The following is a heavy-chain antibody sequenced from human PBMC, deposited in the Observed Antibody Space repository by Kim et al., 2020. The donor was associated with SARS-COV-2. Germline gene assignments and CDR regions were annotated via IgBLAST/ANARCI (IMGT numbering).Heavy chain of an antibody. CDR2: IYSGGST. CDR3: ARQADCGGGSCYSVLGY. J-gene: IGHJ4*02. Sequence: GGSLRLSCAASGFSASDNYMTWVRQAPGKGLEWVSIIYSGGSTYYADSVKGRFTISRDNSKNTLYLQMNSLRTEDTAVYYCARQADCGGGSCYSVLGYWGQGTLVTVSS. D-gene: IGHD2-15*01. V-gene: IGHV3-66*02. CDR1: GFSASDNY.